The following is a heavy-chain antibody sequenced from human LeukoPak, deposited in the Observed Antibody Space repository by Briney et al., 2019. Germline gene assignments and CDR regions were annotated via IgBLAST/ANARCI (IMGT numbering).Heavy chain of an antibody. CDR1: GFTFDDYA. Sequence: GGSLRLSCAASGFTFDDYAMHWVRQAPGKGLEWVSLISWDGGSTYYADSVKGRFTISRDNSKNTLYLQMNSLRAEDTAVYYCATSYYYNHAFDIWGQGTMVTVSS. J-gene: IGHJ3*02. CDR3: ATSYYYNHAFDI. V-gene: IGHV3-43D*03. D-gene: IGHD3-22*01. CDR2: ISWDGGST.